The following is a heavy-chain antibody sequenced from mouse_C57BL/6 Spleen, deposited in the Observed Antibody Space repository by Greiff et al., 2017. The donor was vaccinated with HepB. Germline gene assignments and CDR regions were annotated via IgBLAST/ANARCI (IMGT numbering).Heavy chain of an antibody. CDR3: ARGITGRGWYFDV. D-gene: IGHD4-1*01. CDR1: GYTFTSYW. CDR2: IDPSDSYT. Sequence: VKLQQPGAELVMPGASVKLSCKASGYTFTSYWMHWVKQRPGQGLEWIGEIDPSDSYTNYNQKFKGKSTLTVDKSSSTAYMQLSSLTSEDSAVYYCARGITGRGWYFDVWGTGTTVTVSS. V-gene: IGHV1-69*01. J-gene: IGHJ1*03.